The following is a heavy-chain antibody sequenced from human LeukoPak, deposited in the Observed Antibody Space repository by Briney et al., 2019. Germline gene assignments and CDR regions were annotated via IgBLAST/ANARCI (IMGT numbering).Heavy chain of an antibody. Sequence: PSETLSLTCAVYGGSFSGYYWSWIRQPPGKGLEWIGEINHSGSTNYNPSLKSRVTISVDTSKNQFSLKLSSVTAADTAVYYCARGENILTGYYMWLNWFDPWGQGTLVTVSS. CDR2: INHSGST. CDR3: ARGENILTGYYMWLNWFDP. V-gene: IGHV4-34*01. D-gene: IGHD3-9*01. J-gene: IGHJ5*02. CDR1: GGSFSGYY.